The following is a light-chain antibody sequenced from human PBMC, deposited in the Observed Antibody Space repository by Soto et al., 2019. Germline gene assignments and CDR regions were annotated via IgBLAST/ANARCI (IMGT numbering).Light chain of an antibody. V-gene: IGKV1-5*03. Sequence: DIQMTQSPSTLSASVGDRVTITCRASQSVNTWLAWHQQKPGKAPKLLIYKASILQSGVPSRFSGSGSGTEFTLTISSLQPDDFATYYCQQYNGYFRTFGQGTKVEIK. CDR3: QQYNGYFRT. J-gene: IGKJ1*01. CDR2: KAS. CDR1: QSVNTW.